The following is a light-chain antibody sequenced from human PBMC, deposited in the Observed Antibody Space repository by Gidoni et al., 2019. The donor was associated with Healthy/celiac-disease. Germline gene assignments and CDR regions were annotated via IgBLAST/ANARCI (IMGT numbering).Light chain of an antibody. J-gene: IGKJ2*01. CDR3: QQYGSSPYT. CDR1: QRVSSIY. Sequence: IVWTQSPGTLSLSPGERATLSCRASQRVSSIYLAWYQQKPGQAPRLLIYGASSRATGIPDRFSGSGSGTDFTLTISRLEPEDFAVYYCQQYGSSPYTFGQGTKLEIK. CDR2: GAS. V-gene: IGKV3-20*01.